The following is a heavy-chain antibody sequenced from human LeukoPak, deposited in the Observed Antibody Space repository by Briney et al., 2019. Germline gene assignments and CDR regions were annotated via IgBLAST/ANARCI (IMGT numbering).Heavy chain of an antibody. D-gene: IGHD3-3*01. CDR3: ARSLRFLEWLLDY. Sequence: GGSLRLSCAASGFTFSSYSMNWVRQVPGKGLEWVSSISSSSSYIYYADSVKGRFTISRDNAKNSLYLQMNSLRAEDTAVYYCARSLRFLEWLLDYWGQGTLVTVSS. J-gene: IGHJ4*02. CDR2: ISSSSSYI. V-gene: IGHV3-21*01. CDR1: GFTFSSYS.